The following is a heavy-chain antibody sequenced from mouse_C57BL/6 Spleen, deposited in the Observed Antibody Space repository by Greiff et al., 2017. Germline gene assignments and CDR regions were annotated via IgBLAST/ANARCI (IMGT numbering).Heavy chain of an antibody. CDR3: AKKRIYYGSSYNYAMDY. Sequence: QVQLQQSGAELMKPGASVKLSCKATGYTFTGYWIEWVKQRPGHGLEWIGEILPGSGSTNYNEKFKGKATFTADTSSNTAYMQLSSLTTEDSAIYYCAKKRIYYGSSYNYAMDYWGQGTSGTVSS. J-gene: IGHJ4*01. CDR2: ILPGSGST. V-gene: IGHV1-9*01. D-gene: IGHD1-1*01. CDR1: GYTFTGYW.